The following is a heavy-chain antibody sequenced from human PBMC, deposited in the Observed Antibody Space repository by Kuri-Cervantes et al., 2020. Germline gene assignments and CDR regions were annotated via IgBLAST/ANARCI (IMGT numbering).Heavy chain of an antibody. Sequence: GESLKISCAAFGFTFSSYSMNWVRQAPGKGLEWVSSISSSSSYIYYADSVKGRFTISRDNAKNSLYLQMNSLRAEDTAVYYCARGDRDYYDYVWGGYRVHQTWGDHWGQGTLVTVSS. CDR3: ARGDRDYYDYVWGGYRVHQTWGDH. V-gene: IGHV3-21*01. CDR1: GFTFSSYS. D-gene: IGHD3-16*02. CDR2: ISSSSSYI. J-gene: IGHJ4*02.